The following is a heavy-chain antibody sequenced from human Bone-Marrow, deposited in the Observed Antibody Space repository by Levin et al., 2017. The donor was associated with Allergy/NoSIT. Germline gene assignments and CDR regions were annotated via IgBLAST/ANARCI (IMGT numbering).Heavy chain of an antibody. CDR2: IIPIFGTA. CDR3: AREARDGYNFFDY. Sequence: VASVKVSCKASGGTFSSYAISWVRQAPGQGLEWMGGIIPIFGTANYAQKFQGRVTITADESTSTAYMELSSLRSEDTAVYYCAREARDGYNFFDYWGQGTLVTVSS. D-gene: IGHD5-24*01. J-gene: IGHJ4*02. CDR1: GGTFSSYA. V-gene: IGHV1-69*13.